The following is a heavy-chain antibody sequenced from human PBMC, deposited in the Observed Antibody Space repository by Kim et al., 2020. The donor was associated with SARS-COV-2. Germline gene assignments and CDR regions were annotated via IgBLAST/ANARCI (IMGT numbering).Heavy chain of an antibody. CDR3: ARVGGYAPGRAPH. D-gene: IGHD5-12*01. J-gene: IGHJ1*01. Sequence: GGSLRLSCTASGLTFSNYYMSWIRQAPGKGLEWVSFISCDSNTKYYAAFVKGRFTISRDNAKNSLFLQMTSLRPDDSAVYYCARVGGYAPGRAPHWGQDT. V-gene: IGHV3-11*01. CDR1: GLTFSNYY. CDR2: ISCDSNTK.